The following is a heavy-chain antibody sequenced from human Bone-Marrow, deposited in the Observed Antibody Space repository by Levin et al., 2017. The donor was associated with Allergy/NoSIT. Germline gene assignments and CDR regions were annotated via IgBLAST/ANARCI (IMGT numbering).Heavy chain of an antibody. V-gene: IGHV3-30*18. D-gene: IGHD2-2*01. CDR1: GFTFNTYA. CDR2: ISNDGSNK. J-gene: IGHJ4*02. Sequence: GESLKISCAASGFTFNTYAMHWVRQAPGKGLEWVAVISNDGSNKYYADSVKGRFTISRDNSKNTLYLQMNSLRAEDTAVYYCAKGGTRIFVLPAAVWGQGALVTVSS. CDR3: AKGGTRIFVLPAAV.